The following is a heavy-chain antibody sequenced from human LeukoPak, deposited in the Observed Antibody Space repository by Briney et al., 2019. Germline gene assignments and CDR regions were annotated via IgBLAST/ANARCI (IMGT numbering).Heavy chain of an antibody. V-gene: IGHV4-59*01. CDR2: IYYSGST. D-gene: IGHD6-19*01. CDR3: ARRAVAASYYYYYYMDV. CDR1: GGSISSYY. J-gene: IGHJ6*03. Sequence: PSETLSLTCTVSGGSISSYYWSWIRQPPGKGLEWIGYIYYSGSTNYNPSLKSRVTISVDTSKNQFSLKLSSVTAADTAVYYCARRAVAASYYYYYYMDVWGKGTTVTISS.